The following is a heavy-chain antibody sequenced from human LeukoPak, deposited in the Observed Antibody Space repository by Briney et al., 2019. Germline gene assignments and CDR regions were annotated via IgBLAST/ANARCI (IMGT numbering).Heavy chain of an antibody. D-gene: IGHD3-3*01. CDR1: GGPISSSGYS. V-gene: IGHV4-39*01. CDR2: IHYSGST. J-gene: IGHJ5*02. CDR3: ARGVTIFGVVSKNCFDP. Sequence: PSETLSLTCTVSGGPISSSGYSWGCIRQPPGKGLEWIASIHYSGSTYYNPSLKSRVTISVDTSKNQFSLMMSSVTAADTAVYYCARGVTIFGVVSKNCFDPWGQGTLVTVS.